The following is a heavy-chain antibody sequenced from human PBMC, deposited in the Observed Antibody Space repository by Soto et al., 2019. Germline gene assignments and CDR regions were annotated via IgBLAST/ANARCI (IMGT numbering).Heavy chain of an antibody. J-gene: IGHJ5*02. V-gene: IGHV3-11*06. Sequence: LRLSFAASGFTFSDYYMSWIRQAPGKWLEWVSYISSSSSYTNYADSVKGRFTISRDNAKNSLYLQMNSLRAEDTAVYYCARATTDYGFDPWGQGTLVTVSS. CDR3: ARATTDYGFDP. D-gene: IGHD4-17*01. CDR1: GFTFSDYY. CDR2: ISSSSSYT.